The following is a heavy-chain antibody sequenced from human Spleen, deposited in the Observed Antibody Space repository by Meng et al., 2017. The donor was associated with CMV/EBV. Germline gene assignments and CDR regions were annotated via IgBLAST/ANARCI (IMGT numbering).Heavy chain of an antibody. CDR3: ARAFYDFWSGIGY. CDR2: ISTSSTYI. CDR1: GFTFNGYN. V-gene: IGHV3-21*01. D-gene: IGHD3-3*01. J-gene: IGHJ4*02. Sequence: GESLKISCAASGFTFNGYNMNWVRQAPGKGLEWVASISTSSTYIFYTDSVKGRFTIPRDNANSALYMQMDRLRVEDTAVYYCARAFYDFWSGIGYWGQGVLVTVSS.